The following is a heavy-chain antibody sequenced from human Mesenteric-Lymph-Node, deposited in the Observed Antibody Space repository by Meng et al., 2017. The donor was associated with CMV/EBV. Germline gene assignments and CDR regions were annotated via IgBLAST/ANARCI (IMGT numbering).Heavy chain of an antibody. CDR1: GFTVSSNY. V-gene: IGHV3-23*01. CDR2: ITGSGGST. Sequence: GGSLRLSCAASGFTVSSNYMSWVRQAPGKGLEWVSAITGSGGSTNYADSVTGRFTISRDNSKNALYLQMNSLRAEDTAVYYCSRDRGRGDYYYYGMDVWGQGTTVTVSS. D-gene: IGHD2-15*01. J-gene: IGHJ6*02. CDR3: SRDRGRGDYYYYGMDV.